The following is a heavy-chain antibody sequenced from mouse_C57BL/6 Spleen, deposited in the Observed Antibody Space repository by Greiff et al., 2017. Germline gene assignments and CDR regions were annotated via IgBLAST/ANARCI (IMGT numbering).Heavy chain of an antibody. CDR1: GFSLTSYG. V-gene: IGHV2-6-1*01. J-gene: IGHJ2*01. CDR2: IWSDGST. Sequence: VHLVESGPGLVAPSQSLSITCTVSGFSLTSYGVHWVRQPPGKGLEWLVVIWSDGSTTYNSALNSKLSISKDNSKSQVFLKMNSLETDDTARDSWARHGSGYYFDYWGQGTTLTVSS. D-gene: IGHD1-3*01. CDR3: ARHGSGYYFDY.